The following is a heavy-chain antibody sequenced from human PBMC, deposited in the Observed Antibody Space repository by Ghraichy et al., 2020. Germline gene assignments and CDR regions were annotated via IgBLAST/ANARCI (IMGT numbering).Heavy chain of an antibody. Sequence: SETLSLTCTVSGGSISSSSYYWGWIRQPPGKGLEWIGSIYYSGSTYYNPSLKSRVTISVDTSKNQFSLKLSSVTAADTAVYYCAIHRYGVGATTAFDIWGQGTMVTVSS. V-gene: IGHV4-39*01. CDR3: AIHRYGVGATTAFDI. J-gene: IGHJ3*02. CDR2: IYYSGST. CDR1: GGSISSSSYY. D-gene: IGHD1-26*01.